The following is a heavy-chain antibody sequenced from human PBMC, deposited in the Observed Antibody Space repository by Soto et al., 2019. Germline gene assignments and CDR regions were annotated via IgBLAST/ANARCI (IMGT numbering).Heavy chain of an antibody. V-gene: IGHV3-23*01. Sequence: AGGSLRLSCAASGLNFRYYAMTWVRQAPGKGLEWVSSINDNGDSTHYADSVKGRFTISRDNSKNTLYLQMNSLTAEDTAVYFCAKASNSSPWFDSWLESWGQGTLVTVSS. CDR2: INDNGDST. J-gene: IGHJ5*01. D-gene: IGHD6-6*01. CDR1: GLNFRYYA. CDR3: AKASNSSPWFDSWLES.